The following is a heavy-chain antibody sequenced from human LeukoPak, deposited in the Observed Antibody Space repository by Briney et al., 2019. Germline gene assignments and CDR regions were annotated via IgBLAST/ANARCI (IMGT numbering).Heavy chain of an antibody. CDR1: GFTFSSYS. Sequence: GGSLRLSCAASGFTFSSYSMNWVRQAPGKGLEWVSSISSSSSYIYYADSVKGRFTISRDNSKNTLYLQMNSLRAEDTAVYYCARQAHYYDSSGHWEDVWDYWGQGTLVTVSS. V-gene: IGHV3-21*01. D-gene: IGHD3-22*01. CDR2: ISSSSSYI. J-gene: IGHJ4*02. CDR3: ARQAHYYDSSGHWEDVWDY.